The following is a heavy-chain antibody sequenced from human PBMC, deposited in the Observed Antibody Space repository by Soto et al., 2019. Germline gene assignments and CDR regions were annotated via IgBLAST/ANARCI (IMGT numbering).Heavy chain of an antibody. CDR1: GFRFSNYG. CDR2: ISYDGNNQ. V-gene: IGHV3-30*03. CDR3: ARGLGYCSSTSCYIWFDY. D-gene: IGHD2-2*02. Sequence: QVQLVESGGGVVQPGRSLRLSCAASGFRFSNYGMHWVRQAPGKGLEWVAVISYDGNNQFYSESVKGRFTISRDNSKNTLFLQMNSLRAEDTAVHYCARGLGYCSSTSCYIWFDYWGQGTLVTVSS. J-gene: IGHJ4*02.